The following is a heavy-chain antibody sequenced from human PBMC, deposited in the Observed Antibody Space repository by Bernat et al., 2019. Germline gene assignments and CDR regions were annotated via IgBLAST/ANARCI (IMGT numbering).Heavy chain of an antibody. CDR1: GFTFSSYG. D-gene: IGHD4-11*01. CDR3: AKSTTVTQRGYFDY. J-gene: IGHJ4*02. CDR2: ISNDGSNK. Sequence: QVQVVESGGGVVQPGRSLRLSCAASGFTFSSYGMHWVRQAPGKGLEWVAVISNDGSNKYYADSVKGRFTISRDNSKNTLYLQMNSLGAEDTAVYYCAKSTTVTQRGYFDYWGQGTLVTVSS. V-gene: IGHV3-30*18.